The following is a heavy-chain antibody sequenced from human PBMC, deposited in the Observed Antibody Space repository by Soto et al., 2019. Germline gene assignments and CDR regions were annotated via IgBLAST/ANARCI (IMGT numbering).Heavy chain of an antibody. CDR2: ISSSSSTI. V-gene: IGHV3-48*02. CDR3: ARRDYGDYVVAYYFDY. J-gene: IGHJ4*02. CDR1: GFTFSSYS. Sequence: GGSLRLSCAASGFTFSSYSMNWVRQAPGKGLEWVSYISSSSSTIYYADSVKGRFTISRDNAKNSLYLQMNSLRDEDTAVYYCARRDYGDYVVAYYFDYWGQGTLVTVSS. D-gene: IGHD4-17*01.